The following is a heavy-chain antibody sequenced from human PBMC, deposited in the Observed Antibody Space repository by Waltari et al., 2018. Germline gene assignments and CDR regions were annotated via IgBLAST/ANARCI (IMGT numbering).Heavy chain of an antibody. CDR2: IYYSGST. Sequence: QVQLQESGPGLVKPSETLSLTCTVSGGSISRYYWSWIRQPPGRGLEWIGYIYYSGSTNYNPSLKSRVTISVDTSRNQFSLKLSAVTAADTAVDYCARAGTGSSSGYANWGQGTLVTVSS. J-gene: IGHJ4*02. V-gene: IGHV4-59*01. CDR1: GGSISRYY. CDR3: ARAGTGSSSGYAN. D-gene: IGHD6-13*01.